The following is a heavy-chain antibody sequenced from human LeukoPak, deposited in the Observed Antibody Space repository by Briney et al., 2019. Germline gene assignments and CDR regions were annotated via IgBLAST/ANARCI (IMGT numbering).Heavy chain of an antibody. D-gene: IGHD4-17*01. CDR3: ARTPPVDYGDNWFDP. CDR2: IYSGGST. Sequence: GGSLRLSCAASGFTVSSNYMSWVRQAPGKGLEWVSVIYSGGSTYYADSVKGRFTISRDNSKNTLYLQMNSLRAEDTAVYYCARTPPVDYGDNWFDPWGQGTLVTVSS. V-gene: IGHV3-66*01. CDR1: GFTVSSNY. J-gene: IGHJ5*02.